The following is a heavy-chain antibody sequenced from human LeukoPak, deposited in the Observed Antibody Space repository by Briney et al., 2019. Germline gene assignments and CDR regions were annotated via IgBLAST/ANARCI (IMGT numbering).Heavy chain of an antibody. J-gene: IGHJ6*02. Sequence: ASVKVSCKASGYTFTSYGISWVRQATGQGLEWMGWMNPNSGNTGYAQKFQGRVTMTRNTSISTAYMELSSLRSEDTAVYYCARDKSGGGSFTYYYYYGMDVWGQGTTVTVSS. V-gene: IGHV1-8*02. CDR2: MNPNSGNT. CDR3: ARDKSGGGSFTYYYYYGMDV. CDR1: GYTFTSYG. D-gene: IGHD2-15*01.